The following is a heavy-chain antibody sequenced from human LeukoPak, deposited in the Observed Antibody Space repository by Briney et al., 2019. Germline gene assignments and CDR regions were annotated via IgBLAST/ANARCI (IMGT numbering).Heavy chain of an antibody. CDR3: ARVSIYCGGDCYSYDAFDI. CDR2: ISAYNGNT. D-gene: IGHD2-21*02. V-gene: IGHV1-18*01. Sequence: ASVKVSCKASGGTFSSYAISWARQAPGQGLEWMGWISAYNGNTNYAQKLQGRVTMTTDTSTSTAYMELRSLRSDDTAVYYCARVSIYCGGDCYSYDAFDIWGQGTMVTVSS. CDR1: GGTFSSYA. J-gene: IGHJ3*02.